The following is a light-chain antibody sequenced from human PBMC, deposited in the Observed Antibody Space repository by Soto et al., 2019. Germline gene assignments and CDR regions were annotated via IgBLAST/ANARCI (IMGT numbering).Light chain of an antibody. Sequence: DIQMTQSPSTLSASVGDRVTITCRASQTISNWLAWYQQRPGKAPKLLIYKASNLESGVPSRFSGSGSGTDFTLTISSLQPEDFATYYCQQSYSTPITFGQGTRLEIK. J-gene: IGKJ5*01. V-gene: IGKV1-5*03. CDR2: KAS. CDR1: QTISNW. CDR3: QQSYSTPIT.